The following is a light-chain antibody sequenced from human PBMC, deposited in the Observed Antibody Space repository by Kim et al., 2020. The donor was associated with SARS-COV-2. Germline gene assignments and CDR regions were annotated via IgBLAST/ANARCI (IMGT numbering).Light chain of an antibody. CDR1: SSDVGGYNY. CDR2: DVS. CDR3: CSYAGSYTV. J-gene: IGLJ3*02. Sequence: QSALTQPRSVSGSPGQSVTISCTGGSSDVGGYNYVSWYQQHPGKAPKLMIYDVSKRPSGVPDHFSGSKSGNTASLTISGRQAEDEADYYCCSYAGSYTVFGGGTKLTVL. V-gene: IGLV2-11*01.